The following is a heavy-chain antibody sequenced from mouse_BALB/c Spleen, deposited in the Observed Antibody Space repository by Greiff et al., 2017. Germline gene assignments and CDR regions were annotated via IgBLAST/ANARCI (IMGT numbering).Heavy chain of an antibody. J-gene: IGHJ3*01. V-gene: IGHV1-5*01. CDR1: GYTFTSYW. CDR3: TTPFPFAY. CDR2: IYPGNSDT. Sequence: EVQLVESGTVLARPGASVKMSCKASGYTFTSYWMHWVKQRPGQGLEWIGAIYPGNSDTSYNQKFKGKAKLTAVTSTSTAYMELSSLTNEDSAVYYCTTPFPFAYWGQGTLVTVSA.